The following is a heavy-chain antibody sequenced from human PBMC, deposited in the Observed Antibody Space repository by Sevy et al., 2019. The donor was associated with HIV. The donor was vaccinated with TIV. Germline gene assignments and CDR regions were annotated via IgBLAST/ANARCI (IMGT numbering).Heavy chain of an antibody. J-gene: IGHJ6*02. D-gene: IGHD1-26*01. V-gene: IGHV3-49*04. CDR3: TRVEGATDWGMDV. CDR1: GFTFGDYT. CDR2: IRSKCYGGTI. Sequence: GGSLRLSCTASGFTFGDYTVSWVRQAPGKGLEWVGFIRSKCYGGTIEYAASVKGRFTISKDTSKSIAYLQMNSLKTEDTALYFCTRVEGATDWGMDVWGQGTTVTVSS.